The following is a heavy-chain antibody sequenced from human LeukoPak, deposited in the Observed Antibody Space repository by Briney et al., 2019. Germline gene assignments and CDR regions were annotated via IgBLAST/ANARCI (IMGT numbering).Heavy chain of an antibody. D-gene: IGHD1/OR15-1a*01. CDR3: ARDEQPGDY. CDR1: GDSISPYY. Sequence: SETLSLTCTVSGDSISPYYWGWIRQPPGKGLEWIGYTYYSEDTTYNPTLKSRVTISVDTSKNQFSLKLSSVTAADTAVYYCARDEQPGDYWGQGALVTVSS. CDR2: TYYSEDT. J-gene: IGHJ4*02. V-gene: IGHV4-59*01.